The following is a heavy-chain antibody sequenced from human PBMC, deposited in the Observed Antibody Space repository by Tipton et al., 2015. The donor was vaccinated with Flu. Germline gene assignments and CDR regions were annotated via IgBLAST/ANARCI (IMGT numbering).Heavy chain of an antibody. J-gene: IGHJ6*02. Sequence: TLSLTCNVSGGSISSGGAYWSWIRQHPGKGLEWIGGIYYSGSTYKNPSLTSRVSISVDTSKNQFSLNLKSVTAADTAVYYCVRDQGCGDGLTYDYYGMDVWGQGTTVTVSS. CDR2: IYYSGST. D-gene: IGHD4/OR15-4a*01. CDR3: VRDQGCGDGLTYDYYGMDV. V-gene: IGHV4-31*03. CDR1: GGSISSGGAY.